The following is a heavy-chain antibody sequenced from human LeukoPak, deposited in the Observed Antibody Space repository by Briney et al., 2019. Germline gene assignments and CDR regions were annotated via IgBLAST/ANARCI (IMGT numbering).Heavy chain of an antibody. CDR1: GFTFSSYA. V-gene: IGHV3-23*01. CDR3: ARERATGTTDWFDP. D-gene: IGHD1-1*01. Sequence: PGGSLRLSCAASGFTFSSYAVSWVRQAPGKGQEWVSSISGSGINTYYADSVKGRFTISRDNSKNTLYLQMNSLRAEDTAVYYCARERATGTTDWFDPWGQGTLVTVSS. J-gene: IGHJ5*02. CDR2: ISGSGINT.